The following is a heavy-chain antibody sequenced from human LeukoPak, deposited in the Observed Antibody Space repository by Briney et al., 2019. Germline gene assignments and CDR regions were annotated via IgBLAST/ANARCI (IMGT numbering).Heavy chain of an antibody. CDR1: GYTFTSYY. CDR3: VRGASSIAALNPFWYFDL. D-gene: IGHD6-6*01. J-gene: IGHJ2*01. V-gene: IGHV1-46*01. CDR2: INPSGGST. Sequence: ASVKVSCKASGYTFTSYYMHWVRQAPGQGLEWMGIINPSGGSTSYAQKFQGRVTMTRDTSTSTVYMELSSLRSEDTAVFYCVRGASSIAALNPFWYFDLWGRGTLVTVSS.